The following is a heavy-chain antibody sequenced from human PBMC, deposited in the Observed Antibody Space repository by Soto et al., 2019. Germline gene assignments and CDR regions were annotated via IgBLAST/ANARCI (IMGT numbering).Heavy chain of an antibody. Sequence: ASVKVSCKASGYTFTSYDINWVRQATGQGLEWMGWMNPNSGNTGYAQKFQGRVTMTRNTSISTAYMELSSLRSEDTAVYYCARGLYSSGWSGWHYYYYGMDVWGQGTTVTVSS. CDR2: MNPNSGNT. D-gene: IGHD6-19*01. CDR3: ARGLYSSGWSGWHYYYYGMDV. J-gene: IGHJ6*02. V-gene: IGHV1-8*01. CDR1: GYTFTSYD.